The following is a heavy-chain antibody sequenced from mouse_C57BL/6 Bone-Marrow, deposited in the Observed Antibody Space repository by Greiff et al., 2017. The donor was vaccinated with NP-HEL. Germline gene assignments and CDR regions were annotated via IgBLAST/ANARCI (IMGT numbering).Heavy chain of an antibody. CDR1: GYTFTSYW. Sequence: VQLQQPGAELVKPGASVKLSCKASGYTFTSYWMHWVKQRPGQGLEWIGMIHPNSGSTNYNEKFKSKATLTVDKSSSTAYMQLSSLTSEDSAVYYCARVPYGSSSFAYWGQGTLVTVSA. V-gene: IGHV1-64*01. J-gene: IGHJ3*01. D-gene: IGHD1-1*01. CDR2: IHPNSGST. CDR3: ARVPYGSSSFAY.